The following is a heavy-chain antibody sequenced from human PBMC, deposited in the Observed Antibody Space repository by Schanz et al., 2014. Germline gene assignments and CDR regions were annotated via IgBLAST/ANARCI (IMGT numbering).Heavy chain of an antibody. D-gene: IGHD6-6*01. V-gene: IGHV3-66*01. Sequence: LSCAPSGFTVSSNYMSWVRRAPGKGLEWVAVIYSGGSTYYADSVKGRFTISRDNSKNTLYLQMNSLRDEDTTVYYCARGVVLEYFQHWGQGTLVAASP. CDR3: ARGVVLEYFQH. J-gene: IGHJ1*01. CDR1: GFTVSSNY. CDR2: IYSGGST.